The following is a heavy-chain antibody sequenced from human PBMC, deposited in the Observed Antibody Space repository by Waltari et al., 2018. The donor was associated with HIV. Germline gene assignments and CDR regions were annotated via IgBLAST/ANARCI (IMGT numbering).Heavy chain of an antibody. D-gene: IGHD3-10*01. V-gene: IGHV3-7*01. CDR3: ATTHGSGDYDNDFDY. CDR2: INQAGTER. Sequence: EVQLVESGGGWVQPGGSLTLTCEGSGFTFSFYWLRWVRQAPGKGLEWVANINQAGTERHYVDSVRGRFTISRDNGKTSLFLQMDNLSVEDTAVYYCATTHGSGDYDNDFDYWGQGTLV. CDR1: GFTFSFYW. J-gene: IGHJ4*02.